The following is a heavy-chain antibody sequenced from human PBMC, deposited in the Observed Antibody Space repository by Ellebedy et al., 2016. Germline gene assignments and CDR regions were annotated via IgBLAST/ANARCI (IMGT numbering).Heavy chain of an antibody. CDR3: ARDRSDTLRFVEWPNVRHLGYYYGMDV. CDR1: GFTFSKYY. V-gene: IGHV1-46*01. CDR2: IDPSGLTT. Sequence: ASVKVSCKTSGFTFSKYYLNWVRQAPGQGLEWVGIIDPSGLTTRLAQKFQGRVTMTRDTSTSTVYMELSGLTSEDTAVFYCARDRSDTLRFVEWPNVRHLGYYYGMDVWGQGTTVTVSS. J-gene: IGHJ6*02. D-gene: IGHD3-3*01.